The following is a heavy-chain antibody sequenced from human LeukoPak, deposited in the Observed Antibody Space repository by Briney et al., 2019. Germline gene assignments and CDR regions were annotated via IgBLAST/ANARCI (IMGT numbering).Heavy chain of an antibody. CDR1: GFAFSRYS. CDR3: ASIAAADDGFDP. V-gene: IGHV3-21*01. D-gene: IGHD6-13*01. Sequence: GGSLRLSCAGSGFAFSRYSMNWVRQAPGKGLEWVSSISSSSSYIYYADSVKGRFTISRDNAKNSLYLQMNSLRAEDTAVYYCASIAAADDGFDPWGQGTLVTVSS. CDR2: ISSSSSYI. J-gene: IGHJ5*02.